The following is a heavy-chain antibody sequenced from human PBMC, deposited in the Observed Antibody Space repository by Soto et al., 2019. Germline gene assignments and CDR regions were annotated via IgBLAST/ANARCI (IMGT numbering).Heavy chain of an antibody. CDR3: AKEGSGSHLSFHC. CDR1: GFTFSSYG. CDR2: ISDDGTTK. Sequence: GGSLRLSCAAPGFTFSSYGMHWVRQAPGKGLEWVTVISDDGTTKYYADSVKGRFTISRDNSKNTLYLEVDSLRAEDTALYYCAKEGSGSHLSFHCWGQGT. J-gene: IGHJ4*02. D-gene: IGHD1-26*01. V-gene: IGHV3-30*18.